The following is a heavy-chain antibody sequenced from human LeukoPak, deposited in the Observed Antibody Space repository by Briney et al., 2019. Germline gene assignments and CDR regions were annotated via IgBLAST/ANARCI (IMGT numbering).Heavy chain of an antibody. CDR1: GGSISSSSYY. Sequence: SETLSLTCTVSGGSISSSSYYWGWIRQLPGKGLEWIGSIYYSGSTYYNPSLKSRVTISVDTSKNQFSLKLSSVTAADTAVYYCARALNDYVWGSNYYYYYYGMDVWGQGTTVTVSS. D-gene: IGHD3-16*01. V-gene: IGHV4-39*01. J-gene: IGHJ6*02. CDR3: ARALNDYVWGSNYYYYYYGMDV. CDR2: IYYSGST.